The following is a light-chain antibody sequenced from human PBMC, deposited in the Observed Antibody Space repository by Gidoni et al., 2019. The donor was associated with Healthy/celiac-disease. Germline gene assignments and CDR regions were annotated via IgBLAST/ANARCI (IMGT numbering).Light chain of an antibody. Sequence: ETALTQSPATLSLSPGARATLSCRASQSVTSYLAWYQQKPGQAPRLLIYDASNRATGIPARFSGSGSWTDFTLTISSLEPEDFAVYYCQHRSNWPLFXGXTKVEIK. J-gene: IGKJ4*01. V-gene: IGKV3-11*01. CDR3: QHRSNWPL. CDR2: DAS. CDR1: QSVTSY.